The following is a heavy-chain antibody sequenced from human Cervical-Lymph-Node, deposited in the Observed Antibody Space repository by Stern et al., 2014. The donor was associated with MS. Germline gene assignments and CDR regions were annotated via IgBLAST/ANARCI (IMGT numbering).Heavy chain of an antibody. Sequence: VQLVESGGGVVQPGTSLRLSCAASGISFSRYGMHWVRQAPGKGLGWVAVISYDGSNKHFADSVKGRFSISRDNSKNTLYLQMNSLRPEDTAVYYCAKDRGLVWFGGLYNWGQGVLVTVSS. CDR2: ISYDGSNK. D-gene: IGHD3-10*01. CDR3: AKDRGLVWFGGLYN. CDR1: GISFSRYG. J-gene: IGHJ4*02. V-gene: IGHV3-30*18.